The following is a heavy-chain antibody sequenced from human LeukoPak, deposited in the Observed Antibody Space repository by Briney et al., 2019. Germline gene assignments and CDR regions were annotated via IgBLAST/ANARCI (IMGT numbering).Heavy chain of an antibody. CDR3: ARGVGATWVFDS. CDR2: INPKSGGI. J-gene: IGHJ4*02. D-gene: IGHD1-26*01. Sequence: ASVKVSCKASGYTFTGYYIHWVRQAPVQGLEWMGWINPKSGGINYAQKFQGRVTMTRDTSITTAYMELSSLRSDDTAVYYCARGVGATWVFDSWGQGTLVTVSS. V-gene: IGHV1-2*02. CDR1: GYTFTGYY.